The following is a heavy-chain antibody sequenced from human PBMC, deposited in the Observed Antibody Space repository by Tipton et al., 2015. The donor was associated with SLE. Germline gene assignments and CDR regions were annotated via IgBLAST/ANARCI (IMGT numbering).Heavy chain of an antibody. D-gene: IGHD5-24*01. J-gene: IGHJ6*03. CDR2: ISSIGTT. V-gene: IGHV4-59*02. Sequence: TLSLTCSVSRGSVNNYYWSWIRQPPGQELEWIGHISSIGTTDYNPSLKSRVTISVDTSKNQFSLRLTSVTAADTAVYYCARAEMTTEGSAFYFYVDVWGKGTTVTVSS. CDR3: ARAEMTTEGSAFYFYVDV. CDR1: RGSVNNYY.